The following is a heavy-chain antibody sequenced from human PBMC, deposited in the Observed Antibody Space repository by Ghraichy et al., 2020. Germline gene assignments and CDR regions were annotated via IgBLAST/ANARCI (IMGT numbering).Heavy chain of an antibody. Sequence: GESLNISCAASGFTFSSYAMSWVRQAPGKGLEWVSAISGSGGSTYYADSVKGRFTISRDNSKNTLYLQMNSLRAEDTAVYYCAKGRAFGTTVAYDYWGQGTLVTVSS. CDR1: GFTFSSYA. D-gene: IGHD4-17*01. CDR2: ISGSGGST. V-gene: IGHV3-23*01. J-gene: IGHJ4*02. CDR3: AKGRAFGTTVAYDY.